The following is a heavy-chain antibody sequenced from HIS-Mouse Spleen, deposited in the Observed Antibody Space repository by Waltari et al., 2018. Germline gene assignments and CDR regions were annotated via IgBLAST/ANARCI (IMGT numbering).Heavy chain of an antibody. D-gene: IGHD6-13*01. CDR1: GGSISSSSSS. CDR3: ARLAAAGTY. V-gene: IGHV4-39*07. CDR2: IYYSGST. Sequence: QLQLQESGPGLVKPSEPLSLTCTVSGGSISSSSSSWGWLRQPPGKGLEGIGSIYYSGSTYYNPSLKSRVTISVDTSKNQFSLKLSSVTAADTAVYYCARLAAAGTYWGQGTLVTVSS. J-gene: IGHJ4*02.